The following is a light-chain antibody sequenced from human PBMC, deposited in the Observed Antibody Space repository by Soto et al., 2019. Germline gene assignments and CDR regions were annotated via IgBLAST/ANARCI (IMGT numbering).Light chain of an antibody. Sequence: EIVLTQSPATLSSSPGERATLSCRASQTVSSRLAWYQHKPGQAPRLLIYDSSNRATGIPARFSGSGSGTDFTLTISSLEPEDFAVYYCQQHSNWFSWSFGQGTKVDIK. J-gene: IGKJ1*01. CDR1: QTVSSR. CDR2: DSS. CDR3: QQHSNWFSWS. V-gene: IGKV3-11*01.